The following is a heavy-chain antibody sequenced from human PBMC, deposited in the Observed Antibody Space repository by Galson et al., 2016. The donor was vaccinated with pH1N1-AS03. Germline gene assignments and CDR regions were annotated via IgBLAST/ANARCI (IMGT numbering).Heavy chain of an antibody. D-gene: IGHD3-3*01. CDR3: ASDANYDVWRGHDAFDI. CDR1: GGTFSSYA. V-gene: IGHV1-69*06. CDR2: IIAMFGTA. Sequence: SVKVSCKASGGTFSSYAISWVRQAPGQGLEWMGGIIAMFGTANYAQKVQGRVTITADKSTSTAYMELGSLRSEDTAVYYCASDANYDVWRGHDAFDIWGQGTMVTVSS. J-gene: IGHJ3*02.